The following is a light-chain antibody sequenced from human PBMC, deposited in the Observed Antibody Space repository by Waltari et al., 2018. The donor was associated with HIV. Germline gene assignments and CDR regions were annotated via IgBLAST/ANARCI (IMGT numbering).Light chain of an antibody. Sequence: QSALTQPASVSGSPGQSITISCTGTSSDVGTYNLVSWYQQHPDKAPKLMIYEVTKRPSGVSNRFSGSKSGNTASLTISGLQAEDEADYFCSSFANNNTPVLFGGGTKLTVL. J-gene: IGLJ2*01. V-gene: IGLV2-14*02. CDR1: SSDVGTYNL. CDR3: SSFANNNTPVL. CDR2: EVT.